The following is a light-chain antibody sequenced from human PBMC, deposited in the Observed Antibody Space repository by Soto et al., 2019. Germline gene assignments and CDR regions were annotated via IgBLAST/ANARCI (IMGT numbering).Light chain of an antibody. CDR1: SSDVGGYKY. J-gene: IGLJ3*02. V-gene: IGLV2-14*01. CDR3: SSYTSSATLV. Sequence: QSALTQPASVSGSPGQSITISCTGTSSDVGGYKYVSWYQQLPDKPPKLMIYEDSIRPSGVSNRFSGSKSDNTASLTISGPQIEAEADYPCSSYTSSATLVFGGGTKLTVL. CDR2: EDS.